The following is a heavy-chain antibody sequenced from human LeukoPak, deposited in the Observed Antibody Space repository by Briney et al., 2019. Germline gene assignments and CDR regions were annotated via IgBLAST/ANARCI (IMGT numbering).Heavy chain of an antibody. V-gene: IGHV4-31*03. D-gene: IGHD2-8*01. CDR2: IYYSGST. Sequence: SETLSLTCTVSGGSISSGGYYWSWIRQHPGKGLEWIGYIYYSGSTYYKPSLKSRVTISVDTSKNQFSLKLSSVTAADTAVYYCARGPDCTNGVCFDYYYYGMDVWGQGTTVTVSS. J-gene: IGHJ6*02. CDR3: ARGPDCTNGVCFDYYYYGMDV. CDR1: GGSISSGGYY.